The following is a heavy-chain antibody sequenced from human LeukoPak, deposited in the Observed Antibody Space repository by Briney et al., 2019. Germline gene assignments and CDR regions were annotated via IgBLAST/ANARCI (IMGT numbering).Heavy chain of an antibody. CDR1: GYTFTSYD. CDR3: ARGPYSGSYYFTFDY. J-gene: IGHJ4*02. CDR2: IIPIFGTA. D-gene: IGHD1-26*01. Sequence: ASVKVSCKASGYTFTSYDINWVRQAPGQGLEWMGGIIPIFGTANYAQKFQGRVTITADESTSTAYMELSSLRSEDTAVYYCARGPYSGSYYFTFDYWGQGTLVTVSS. V-gene: IGHV1-69*13.